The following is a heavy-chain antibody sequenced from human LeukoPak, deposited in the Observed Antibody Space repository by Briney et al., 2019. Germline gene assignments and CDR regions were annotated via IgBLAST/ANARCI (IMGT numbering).Heavy chain of an antibody. CDR1: GFTFSSYA. D-gene: IGHD5-12*01. CDR2: ISYDGSNK. J-gene: IGHJ4*02. CDR3: ARGYSGYDF. Sequence: GRSLRLSCAASGFTFSSYAMHLVRQAPGKGLEWVAVISYDGSNKYYADSVKGRFTISRDNSKNTLYLQMNSLRAEDTAVYYCARGYSGYDFWGQGTLVTVSS. V-gene: IGHV3-30*01.